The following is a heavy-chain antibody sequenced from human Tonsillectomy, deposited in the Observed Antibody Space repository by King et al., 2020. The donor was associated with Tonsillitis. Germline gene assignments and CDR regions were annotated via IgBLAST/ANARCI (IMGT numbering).Heavy chain of an antibody. CDR2: ISPYNGNT. Sequence: LVQSGAEVKKPGASVKVSCKASGYTFASYGFSWVRQAPGQGLEWMGWISPYNGNTNYAPKLQGRVTMTTDTSTSTAYMELRSLRSDDTAVYYCARDSTSFNWFDPWGQGTLVTVSS. J-gene: IGHJ5*02. CDR1: GYTFASYG. CDR3: ARDSTSFNWFDP. D-gene: IGHD2-2*01. V-gene: IGHV1-18*01.